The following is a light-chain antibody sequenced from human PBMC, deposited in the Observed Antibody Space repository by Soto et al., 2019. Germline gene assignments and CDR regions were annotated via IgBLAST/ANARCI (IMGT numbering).Light chain of an antibody. CDR3: QQSFSGPYT. CDR2: GAS. CDR1: ESVSSY. Sequence: DIQMTQSPSSLSASVGDRVTITCRASESVSSYLHWYQQKPGKAPKLLIYGASSLQSGVPSRFTGSGSGTDFTLTISSLQVEDLATYFCQQSFSGPYTFGQGTKLEIK. V-gene: IGKV1-39*01. J-gene: IGKJ2*01.